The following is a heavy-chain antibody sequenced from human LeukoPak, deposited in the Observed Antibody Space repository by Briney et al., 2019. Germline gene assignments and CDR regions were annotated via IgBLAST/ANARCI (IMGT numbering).Heavy chain of an antibody. CDR2: IWYDGSNK. J-gene: IGHJ4*02. CDR1: GFTFSSYG. CDR3: ARDRGCYYGSVSSGASCVFDY. Sequence: PGRSLRLSCAASGFTFSSYGMHWVRQAPGKGLEWVAVIWYDGSNKYYADSVKGRFTISRDNSKNTLYLQMNSLRAEDTAVYYCARDRGCYYGSVSSGASCVFDYWGQGTLVTVSS. D-gene: IGHD3-10*01. V-gene: IGHV3-33*01.